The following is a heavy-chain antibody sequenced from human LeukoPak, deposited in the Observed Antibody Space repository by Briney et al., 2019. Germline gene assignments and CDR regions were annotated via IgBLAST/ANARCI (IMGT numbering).Heavy chain of an antibody. D-gene: IGHD3-10*01. CDR1: GGSISSSSYY. CDR3: ARSVTMPADY. Sequence: SETLSLTCTVSGGSISSSSYYWGWIRQPPGKGLEWIGSFFYRGSTYYNPTLKSRVTISVDTSKNQFSLKLTSVTAADTAVCYCARSVTMPADYWGQGTLVTVSS. CDR2: FFYRGST. V-gene: IGHV4-39*07. J-gene: IGHJ4*02.